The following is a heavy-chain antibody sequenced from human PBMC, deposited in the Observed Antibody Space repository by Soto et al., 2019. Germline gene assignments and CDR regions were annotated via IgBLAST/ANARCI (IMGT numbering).Heavy chain of an antibody. V-gene: IGHV3-53*01. CDR3: ASSPYTGTYSARFLDY. CDR1: GFTVSSSY. Sequence: GSLRLSCAASGFTVSSSYLTWVRQAPGTGLEWVAILYTGTDTVYADSVKGRFTISRDSSKNTLYLQMHSLRAEDTAMYFCASSPYTGTYSARFLDYWGQGSLVTVSS. D-gene: IGHD2-15*01. J-gene: IGHJ4*02. CDR2: LYTGTDT.